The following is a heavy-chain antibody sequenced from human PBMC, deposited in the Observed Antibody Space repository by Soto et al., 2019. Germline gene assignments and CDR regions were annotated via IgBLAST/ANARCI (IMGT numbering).Heavy chain of an antibody. V-gene: IGHV3-74*01. D-gene: IGHD2-8*01. CDR1: GFTFSGYW. Sequence: EVQLVESGGGLVQPGGSLRLSCAASGFTFSGYWMHWIRQGPGKGLVWVSRISSDESSTNYAESVKGRFTISRDNAKNTLYLQMNSMRAEDTAVYYCARVGFCNNKDCCSNFDLWGRGTLVSVSS. CDR2: ISSDESST. J-gene: IGHJ2*01. CDR3: ARVGFCNNKDCCSNFDL.